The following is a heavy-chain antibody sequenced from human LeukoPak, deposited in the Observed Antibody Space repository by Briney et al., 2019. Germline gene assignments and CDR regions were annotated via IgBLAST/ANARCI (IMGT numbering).Heavy chain of an antibody. CDR3: GRGFSIVPAGIPDY. Sequence: GGSLRLSCAASGFPFSSYWMGWFRQAPGKGREGVANIGKDGSAKNYVDSVKGRFTISRDNAKNTLYLQMNSLRAEDTAVYYCGRGFSIVPAGIPDYWGLGTLVTVSS. CDR2: IGKDGSAK. D-gene: IGHD2-2*02. V-gene: IGHV3-7*01. CDR1: GFPFSSYW. J-gene: IGHJ4*02.